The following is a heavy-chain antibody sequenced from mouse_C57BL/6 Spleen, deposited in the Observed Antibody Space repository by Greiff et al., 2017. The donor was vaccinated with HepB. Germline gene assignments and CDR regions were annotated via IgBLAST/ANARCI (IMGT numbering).Heavy chain of an antibody. CDR3: ARSPFITTVVDLYFDV. CDR2: INPSSGYT. CDR1: GYTFTSYW. D-gene: IGHD1-1*01. V-gene: IGHV1-7*01. Sequence: VKLQQSGAELAKPGASVKLSCKASGYTFTSYWMHWVKQRPGQGLEWIGYINPSSGYTTYNQKFKDKATLTADKSSSTAYIQLSRLTYEDSAVYYCARSPFITTVVDLYFDVWGTGTTVTVSS. J-gene: IGHJ1*03.